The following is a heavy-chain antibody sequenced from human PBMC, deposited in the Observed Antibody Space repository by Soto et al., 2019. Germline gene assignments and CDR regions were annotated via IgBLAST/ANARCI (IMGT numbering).Heavy chain of an antibody. V-gene: IGHV1-18*03. CDR2: ISAYNGNT. J-gene: IGHJ5*02. CDR3: ARGVVVITGNWFGP. Sequence: QVQLVQSGAEVKKPGASVKVSCKASGYTFTSYGISWVRQAPGQGLDWMGWISAYNGNTKYAQKLQGRVTVTTDTSRSTAYMELKSLRSDDMAVYYCARGVVVITGNWFGPWGQGTLVTVSS. CDR1: GYTFTSYG. D-gene: IGHD3-22*01.